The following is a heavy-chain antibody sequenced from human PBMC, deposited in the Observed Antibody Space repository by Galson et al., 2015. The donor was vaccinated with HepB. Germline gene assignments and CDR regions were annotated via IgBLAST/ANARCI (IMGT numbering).Heavy chain of an antibody. V-gene: IGHV3-21*01. J-gene: IGHJ2*01. Sequence: SLRLSCAASGFTFSSYSMNWVRQAQGKGLEWVSSIGSSSSYIYYADSVKGRFTISRDNAKNSLYLQMNSLRAEDTAVYYCARDHWAWGITMVRGVLFDLWGRGTLVTVSS. CDR1: GFTFSSYS. CDR3: ARDHWAWGITMVRGVLFDL. CDR2: IGSSSSYI. D-gene: IGHD3-10*01.